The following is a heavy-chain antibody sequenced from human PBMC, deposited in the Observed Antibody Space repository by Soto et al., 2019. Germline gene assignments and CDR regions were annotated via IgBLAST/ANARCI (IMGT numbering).Heavy chain of an antibody. Sequence: PSETLSLTCSVSGVSLSSSSYYWGWIRQPPGKGLEWIGSIYYSGSTYYNPSLKSRVTISVDTSKNQFSLKLSSVTAADTAVYSCARKPVAGIRYFDYWGQGTLVTVSS. D-gene: IGHD6-19*01. CDR1: GVSLSSSSYY. V-gene: IGHV4-39*01. CDR3: ARKPVAGIRYFDY. J-gene: IGHJ4*02. CDR2: IYYSGST.